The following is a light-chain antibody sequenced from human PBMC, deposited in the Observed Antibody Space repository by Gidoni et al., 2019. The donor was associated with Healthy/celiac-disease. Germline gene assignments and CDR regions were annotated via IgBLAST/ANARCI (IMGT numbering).Light chain of an antibody. CDR2: DVS. V-gene: IGLV2-14*03. CDR1: SSDVGGYND. CDR3: SSYASSSHVV. J-gene: IGLJ2*01. Sequence: QSALTQPPPVSGSPGQSITIPCTGTSSDVGGYNDVSWYQPHPGKAPKLMIYDVSNRPSGVSNRFSGSKSGNTASLTISGLQAEDEADYYCSSYASSSHVVFGGGTKLTV.